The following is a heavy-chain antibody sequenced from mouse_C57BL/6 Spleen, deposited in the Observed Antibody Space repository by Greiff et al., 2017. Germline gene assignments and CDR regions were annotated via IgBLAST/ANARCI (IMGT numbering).Heavy chain of an antibody. CDR2: IHPNSGST. J-gene: IGHJ2*01. V-gene: IGHV1-64*01. Sequence: VQLQQPGAELVKPGASVKLSCKASGYTFTSYWMHWVKQRPGQGLEWIGMIHPNSGSTNYNEKFKSKATLTVDKSSSTAYMQLSSLTSEDSAVYYCASPYYSNQYYFDYWGQGTTLTVSS. CDR3: ASPYYSNQYYFDY. D-gene: IGHD2-5*01. CDR1: GYTFTSYW.